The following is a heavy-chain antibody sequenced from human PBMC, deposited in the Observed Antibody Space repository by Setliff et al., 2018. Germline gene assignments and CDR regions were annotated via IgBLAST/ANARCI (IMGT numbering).Heavy chain of an antibody. CDR1: GGSFSDYY. J-gene: IGHJ6*03. Sequence: SETLSLTCTVSGGSFSDYYRSWIRQPPGKGLEWIGYIYTSGSTNYNPSLKSRVTISVDTSKKKFSLKLTSVTAAEAAVYYCARGRNYVWGSYRPSRYYYYNRDVWGKGTTVTVSS. CDR2: IYTSGST. CDR3: ARGRNYVWGSYRPSRYYYYNRDV. V-gene: IGHV4-4*09. D-gene: IGHD3-16*02.